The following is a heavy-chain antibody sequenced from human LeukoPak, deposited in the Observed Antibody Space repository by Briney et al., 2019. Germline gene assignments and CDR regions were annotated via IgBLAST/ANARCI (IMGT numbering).Heavy chain of an antibody. CDR3: ARLKIDGTHFDY. D-gene: IGHD3-9*01. Sequence: GGSLRLSCAASGFTFSSYWMHWVRQTPGRGLVWVARINTDGTIIDYADSVQGRFTISRDNAKNTLYLQMNSLRAEDTAVYYCARLKIDGTHFDYWGQGTLVTVSS. CDR2: INTDGTII. V-gene: IGHV3-74*01. J-gene: IGHJ4*02. CDR1: GFTFSSYW.